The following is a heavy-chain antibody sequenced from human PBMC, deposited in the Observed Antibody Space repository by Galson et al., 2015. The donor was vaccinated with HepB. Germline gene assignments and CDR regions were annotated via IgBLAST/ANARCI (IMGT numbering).Heavy chain of an antibody. Sequence: SLRLSCAASGFTFSRHGIHWVRQAPGKGLECVAMIWHDGSNQLYADSVKGRFTISRDNSKNKLYLQMNSLRAEDTAVYYCARTFYFDYWGQGTLVTVSS. V-gene: IGHV3-33*01. CDR2: IWHDGSNQ. CDR1: GFTFSRHG. D-gene: IGHD3-16*01. J-gene: IGHJ4*02. CDR3: ARTFYFDY.